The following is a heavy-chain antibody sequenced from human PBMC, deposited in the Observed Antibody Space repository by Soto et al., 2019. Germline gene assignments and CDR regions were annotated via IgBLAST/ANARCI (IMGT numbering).Heavy chain of an antibody. V-gene: IGHV3-15*01. CDR1: GFTFSNAW. CDR2: IKSKTDGGKT. CDR3: TTDPHSGSYHPGTFDI. J-gene: IGHJ3*02. Sequence: GGSLRLSCAASGFTFSNAWMSWVRQAPGKGLEWVGRIKSKTDGGKTDYAAPVKGRFTISRDDSKNTLYLQMNSLKTEDTAVYYCTTDPHSGSYHPGTFDIWGQGTMVTVSS. D-gene: IGHD1-26*01.